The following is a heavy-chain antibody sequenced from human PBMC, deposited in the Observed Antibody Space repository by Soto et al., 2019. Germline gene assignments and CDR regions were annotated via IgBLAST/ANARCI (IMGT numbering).Heavy chain of an antibody. V-gene: IGHV3-23*01. J-gene: IGHJ4*02. Sequence: GGSLRLSCAASGFTFSSYAMSWVRQAPGKGLEWVSAISGSGGSTYYADSVKGRFTISRDNSKNTLYLQMNSLRAEDTYVYDSAKTQGGWWSYYNYWGQGTLVTVSS. CDR1: GFTFSSYA. CDR2: ISGSGGST. CDR3: AKTQGGWWSYYNY. D-gene: IGHD3-10*01.